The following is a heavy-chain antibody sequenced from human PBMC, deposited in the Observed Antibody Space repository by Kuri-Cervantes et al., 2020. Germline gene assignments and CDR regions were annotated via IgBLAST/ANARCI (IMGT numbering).Heavy chain of an antibody. CDR1: GYSISSGYY. V-gene: IGHV4-38-2*01. D-gene: IGHD5-18*01. CDR2: IYHSGNT. CDR3: ARSSGSSYGRLAY. J-gene: IGHJ4*02. Sequence: SQTLSLTCVVSGYSISSGYYWGWIRQPPGKGLEWIGTIYHSGNTYYNPSLRSRVTISVDTSKNHFSLKLSSVTAADTAVYYCARSSGSSYGRLAYWGQGTLVTVSS.